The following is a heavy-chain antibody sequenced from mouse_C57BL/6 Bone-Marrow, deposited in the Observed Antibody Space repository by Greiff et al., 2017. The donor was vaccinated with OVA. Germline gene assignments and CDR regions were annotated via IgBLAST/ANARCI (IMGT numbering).Heavy chain of an antibody. Sequence: VQLQQSGPELVKPGASVKISCKASGYSFTDYNMNWVKQSNGKSLEWIGVINPNYGTNSYNQKFKGKATLTVEQSSSTAYMQLNSLTSEDSAVYYCAFYYCSSYRYFDVWGTGTTVTVSS. D-gene: IGHD1-1*01. V-gene: IGHV1-39*01. CDR2: INPNYGTN. J-gene: IGHJ1*03. CDR3: AFYYCSSYRYFDV. CDR1: GYSFTDYN.